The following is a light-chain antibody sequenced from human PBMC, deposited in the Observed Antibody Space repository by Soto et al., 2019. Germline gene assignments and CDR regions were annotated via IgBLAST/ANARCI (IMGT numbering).Light chain of an antibody. J-gene: IGKJ2*01. Sequence: EILLTQSPGTLSLSPGERATLSCRASQSGTSNYLAWYQQKPGQAPRLLIYGASSRATGIPDRFSGSGSGTDFTLTISRLEPEDFAVYYCQQYGASPTTFGHGTKLEI. V-gene: IGKV3-20*01. CDR2: GAS. CDR1: QSGTSNY. CDR3: QQYGASPTT.